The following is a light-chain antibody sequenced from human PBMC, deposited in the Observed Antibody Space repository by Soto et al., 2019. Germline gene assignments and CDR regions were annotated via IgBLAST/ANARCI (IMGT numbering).Light chain of an antibody. CDR1: QGIGSA. CDR2: DAS. V-gene: IGKV1-13*02. Sequence: IEMTQSPSSLSASVGDRVTISFLASQGIGSALAWYQQNPGKAPKVLIYDASSLESGVPSRFSGSGSGTDFTLTISSLQPEDFASYYCQQFNSFPLTFGGGTKVDIK. J-gene: IGKJ4*01. CDR3: QQFNSFPLT.